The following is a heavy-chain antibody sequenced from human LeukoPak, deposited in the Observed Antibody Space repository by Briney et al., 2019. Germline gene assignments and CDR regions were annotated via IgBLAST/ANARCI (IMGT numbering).Heavy chain of an antibody. J-gene: IGHJ4*02. CDR3: ARDLNVDFWSGYPHGSGC. D-gene: IGHD3-3*01. V-gene: IGHV3-7*01. CDR2: IKQDGSEK. CDR1: GFTFSSYW. Sequence: GGSLRLSCAASGFTFSSYWMSWVRQAPGKGLAWVANIKQDGSEKYYVDSVKGRFTISRDNAKNSLYLQMNSLRAEDTAVYYCARDLNVDFWSGYPHGSGCWGQGTLVTVSS.